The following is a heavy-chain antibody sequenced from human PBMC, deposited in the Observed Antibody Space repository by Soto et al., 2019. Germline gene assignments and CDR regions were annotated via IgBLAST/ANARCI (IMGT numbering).Heavy chain of an antibody. CDR3: AKGRGFGELFGYTYYYGMDV. CDR2: ISGSGGNT. D-gene: IGHD3-10*01. J-gene: IGHJ6*02. V-gene: IGHV3-23*01. CDR1: GFTFSSYA. Sequence: EVQVLESGGGLVQTGGSLRLSCAASGFTFSSYAMSWVRQAPGKGLEWVSGISGSGGNTYYADSVKGRFTISRDNSKNTLYVQRNSLRAEDTAVYYCAKGRGFGELFGYTYYYGMDVWGQGTTVTVSS.